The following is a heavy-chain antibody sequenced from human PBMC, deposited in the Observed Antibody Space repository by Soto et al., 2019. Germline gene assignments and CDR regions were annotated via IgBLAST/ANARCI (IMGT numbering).Heavy chain of an antibody. D-gene: IGHD4-17*01. J-gene: IGHJ5*02. CDR3: ARYFRTTVVNKPNWFDP. Sequence: QVQLVQSGAEVKKPGSSVKVSCKASGGTFSSYAISWVRQAPGQGLEWMGGIIPIFGTANYAQKFQGRVTITADKSTSTAYMELSSLRSEDTAVYYCARYFRTTVVNKPNWFDPWGQGTLVTVSS. CDR1: GGTFSSYA. V-gene: IGHV1-69*06. CDR2: IIPIFGTA.